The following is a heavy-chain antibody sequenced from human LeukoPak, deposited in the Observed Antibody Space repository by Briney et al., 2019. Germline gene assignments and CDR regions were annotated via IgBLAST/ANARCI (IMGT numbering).Heavy chain of an antibody. CDR2: ISSSGSTI. D-gene: IGHD3-10*01. CDR1: GFTFSSYE. J-gene: IGHJ4*02. V-gene: IGHV3-48*03. Sequence: GGSLRLSCAASGFTFSSYEMNWVRQAPGKGLEWVSYISSSGSTIYYADSVKGRFTISRDNAKNSLYLQMNSLRAEDTAVYYCAIHIEVLRGTTDYWGQGTLVTVSS. CDR3: AIHIEVLRGTTDY.